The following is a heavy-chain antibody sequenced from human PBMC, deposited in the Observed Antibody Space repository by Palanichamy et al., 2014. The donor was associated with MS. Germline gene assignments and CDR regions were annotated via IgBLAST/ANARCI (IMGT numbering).Heavy chain of an antibody. D-gene: IGHD6-6*01. CDR3: ARDSGSTSSPESLRSWYFDL. V-gene: IGHV3-21*01. CDR1: GFTFSSYS. Sequence: EVQLVEVVGEAWSSLGGPVRLSCAASGFTFSSYSMNWVRQAPGKGLEWVSSISSRSSYIYYADSVKGRFTISRDNARNSLYLQMNSLRAEDTAVYYCARDSGSTSSPESLRSWYFDLWGRGTLVTVSS. CDR2: ISSRSSYI. J-gene: IGHJ2*01.